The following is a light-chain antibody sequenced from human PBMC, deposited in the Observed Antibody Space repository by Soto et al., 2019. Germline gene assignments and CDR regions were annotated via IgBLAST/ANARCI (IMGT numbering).Light chain of an antibody. CDR1: NSDVGGYNS. CDR2: EVS. J-gene: IGLJ2*01. Sequence: QSALTQPPSASGSPGQSVTISCTGTNSDVGGYNSLSWYQQHPGKAPKLIIYEVSKRPSGVPDRFSGSKSGTTASLTVSGLQAEDEADYYCNSYAGTNNLIFGGGTKVTVL. V-gene: IGLV2-8*01. CDR3: NSYAGTNNLI.